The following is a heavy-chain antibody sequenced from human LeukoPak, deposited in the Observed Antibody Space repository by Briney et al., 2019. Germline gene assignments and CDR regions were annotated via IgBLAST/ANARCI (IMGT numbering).Heavy chain of an antibody. CDR1: GGSISSYY. CDR2: IYYSGST. CDR3: ARDSRGDLTGYYWFDP. V-gene: IGHV4-59*01. J-gene: IGHJ5*02. D-gene: IGHD3-9*01. Sequence: SETLSLTCTVSGGSISSYYWSWIRQPPGKGLEWIGYIYYSGSTNYNPSPKSRVTISVDTSKNQFSLKLSSVTAADTAVYYCARDSRGDLTGYYWFDPWGQGTLVTVSS.